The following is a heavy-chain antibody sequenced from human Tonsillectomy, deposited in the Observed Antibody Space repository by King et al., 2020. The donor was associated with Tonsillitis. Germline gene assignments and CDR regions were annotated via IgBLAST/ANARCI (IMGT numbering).Heavy chain of an antibody. CDR1: GGSISSGGYS. V-gene: IGHV4-30-2*01. CDR3: ARPASSFVSGSGALDI. CDR2: IYHSGPT. J-gene: IGHJ3*02. D-gene: IGHD3-10*01. Sequence: QLQESGSGLVKPSQTLSLTCAVSGGSISSGGYSWRWIRQPPGKGLEWIGYIYHSGPTYYNPSLKSRVTISVDRSKNQFSLKLSSVTAADTSIYYWARPASSFVSGSGALDIWGQGPMVNVSA.